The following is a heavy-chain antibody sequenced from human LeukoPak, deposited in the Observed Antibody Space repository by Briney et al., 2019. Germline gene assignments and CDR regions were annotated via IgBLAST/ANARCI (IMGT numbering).Heavy chain of an antibody. J-gene: IGHJ4*02. CDR2: IYSGGST. Sequence: GRSLRLSCAASGFTVSSNYVSWVRQAPGKGLEWVSVIYSGGSTYYADSVKGRFTISRDNSKNTLYLQMNSLRAEDTAVYYCAKLQTPLYGDYENYFDYWGQGTLVTVSS. CDR3: AKLQTPLYGDYENYFDY. CDR1: GFTVSSNY. D-gene: IGHD4-17*01. V-gene: IGHV3-53*01.